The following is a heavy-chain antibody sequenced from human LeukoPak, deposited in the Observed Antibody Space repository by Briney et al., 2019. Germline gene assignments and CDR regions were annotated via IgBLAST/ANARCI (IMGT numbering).Heavy chain of an antibody. D-gene: IGHD2-2*01. V-gene: IGHV1-69*13. CDR1: GGTFSSYI. Sequence: SVKVSCKTSGGTFSSYIITWVRQAPGQGLEWMGRIIPMFGTPNYAQKFQDRVTITADESARTAYMELSRLRSDDTAVYYCARSQLGYCSSTSCYKLYYFDYWGQGTLATVSS. CDR2: IIPMFGTP. CDR3: ARSQLGYCSSTSCYKLYYFDY. J-gene: IGHJ4*02.